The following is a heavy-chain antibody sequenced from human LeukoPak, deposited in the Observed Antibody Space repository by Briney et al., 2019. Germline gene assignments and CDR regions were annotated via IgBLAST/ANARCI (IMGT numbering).Heavy chain of an antibody. CDR2: IIPIFVTA. D-gene: IGHD3-10*01. V-gene: IGHV1-69*13. J-gene: IGHJ6*04. CDR3: ATPTSGSYRPPLEAYYYYYGMDV. CDR1: GGTFSSYA. Sequence: SVKVSCKASGGTFSSYAISWVRQAPGQGLEWMGGIIPIFVTANYAQKFQGRVTITADESTSTAYMELSSLRSEDTAVYYCATPTSGSYRPPLEAYYYYYGMDVWGKGTTVTVSS.